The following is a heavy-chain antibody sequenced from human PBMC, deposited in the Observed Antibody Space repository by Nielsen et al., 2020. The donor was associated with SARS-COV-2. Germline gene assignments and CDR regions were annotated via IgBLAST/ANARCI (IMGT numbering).Heavy chain of an antibody. V-gene: IGHV4-31*03. Sequence: SETLSLTCTVSGGSISSGGYYWSWIRQHPGKGLEWIGYIYYSGSTYYNPSLKSRVTISVDTSKNQFSLKLSSVTAADTAVYYCARAGYNMEYNWFDPWGQGTLVTVSS. D-gene: IGHD5-24*01. CDR3: ARAGYNMEYNWFDP. CDR1: GGSISSGGYY. CDR2: IYYSGST. J-gene: IGHJ5*02.